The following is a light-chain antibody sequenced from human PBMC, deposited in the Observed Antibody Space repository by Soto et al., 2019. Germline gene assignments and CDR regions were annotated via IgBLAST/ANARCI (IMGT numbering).Light chain of an antibody. CDR2: EVS. CDR1: SSDIGAYKY. J-gene: IGLJ1*01. CDR3: SSYTTRSTYV. Sequence: QSALTQPASVSGSPGQSITISCTGTSSDIGAYKYVSWYQQYPGKAPKLLIFEVSYRPSGVSNRFSGSKSGNTASLTISGLQGEDECDYYCSSYTTRSTYVFGTGTKLTVL. V-gene: IGLV2-14*01.